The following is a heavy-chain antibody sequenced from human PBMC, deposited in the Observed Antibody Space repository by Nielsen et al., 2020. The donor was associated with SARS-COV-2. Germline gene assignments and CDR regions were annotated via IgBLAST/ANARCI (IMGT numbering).Heavy chain of an antibody. CDR2: ISDTSSHT. J-gene: IGHJ6*03. CDR3: VSTTSQYYYHMDV. D-gene: IGHD4-11*01. CDR1: GFTFSRYR. V-gene: IGHV3-21*01. Sequence: GESLKISCVASGFTFSRYRMNWVRQAPGKGLEWVSDISDTSSHTYYADSVKGRFTISRDNAENSLYLQMNSLRAEDTAVYYCVSTTSQYYYHMDVWGKGTTVTVSS.